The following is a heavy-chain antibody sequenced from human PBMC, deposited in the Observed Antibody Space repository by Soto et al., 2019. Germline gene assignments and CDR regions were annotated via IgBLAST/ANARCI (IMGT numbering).Heavy chain of an antibody. Sequence: ASVKVSCKVSGYTLTELSMHWVRQAPGKGLEWMGGFDPEDGETIYAQRFQGRVTMTEDTSTDTAYMELSSLRSEDTAVYYCATDRSPGPAAAGHVYYYYYGMDVWGQGTTVTVSS. J-gene: IGHJ6*02. V-gene: IGHV1-24*01. CDR1: GYTLTELS. CDR2: FDPEDGET. D-gene: IGHD6-13*01. CDR3: ATDRSPGPAAAGHVYYYYYGMDV.